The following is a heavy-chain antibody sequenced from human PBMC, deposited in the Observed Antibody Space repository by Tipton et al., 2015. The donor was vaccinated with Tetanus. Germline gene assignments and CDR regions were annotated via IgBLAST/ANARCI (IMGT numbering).Heavy chain of an antibody. CDR1: GGSISTKTYY. CDR2: ISHSATT. D-gene: IGHD3-10*01. CDR3: ARHVGGYGSPPHDL. Sequence: GLVKPSETLSLTCFVSGGSISTKTYYWGWIRQTPGKGLEWIASISHSATTFYNPSLKGRVTMSVDPPKNQFSVGLSSVTAADTGVYYCARHVGGYGSPPHDLWGQGTLVTVSS. J-gene: IGHJ5*02. V-gene: IGHV4-39*01.